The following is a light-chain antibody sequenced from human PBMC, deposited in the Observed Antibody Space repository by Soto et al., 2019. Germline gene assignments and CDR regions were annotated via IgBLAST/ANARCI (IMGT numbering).Light chain of an antibody. Sequence: QSVLTQPTSLSGAPGQRVTISCTGSSSNIGAGYDVHWYQQLPGTAPKLLIYGNSNRPSGVPDRFSGSKSGTSASLAITGLQAEDEADYYCQSYDSSSEGWVFGGGTKLTVL. V-gene: IGLV1-40*01. CDR3: QSYDSSSEGWV. CDR1: SSNIGAGYD. CDR2: GNS. J-gene: IGLJ3*02.